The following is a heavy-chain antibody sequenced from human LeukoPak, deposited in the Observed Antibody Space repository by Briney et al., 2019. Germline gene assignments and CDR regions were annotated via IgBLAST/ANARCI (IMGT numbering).Heavy chain of an antibody. Sequence: KPSETLSLTCTVSGGSISSYYWSWIRQPPGKGLEWIGYIYYSGSTNYNPSLKSRVTISVDTSKNQFSLKLSSVTAADTAVYYCATVAAAGDFDYWGQGTLVTVSS. CDR2: IYYSGST. D-gene: IGHD6-13*01. J-gene: IGHJ4*02. V-gene: IGHV4-59*08. CDR1: GGSISSYY. CDR3: ATVAAAGDFDY.